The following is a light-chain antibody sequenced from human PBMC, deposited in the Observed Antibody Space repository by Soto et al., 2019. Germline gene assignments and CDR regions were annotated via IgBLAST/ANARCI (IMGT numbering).Light chain of an antibody. CDR3: PKYNSAPFT. CDR1: QGISNY. V-gene: IGKV1-27*01. J-gene: IGKJ3*01. CDR2: AAS. Sequence: DIQMTQSPSSLSASVGDRVTITCRASQGISNYLAWYQQKPGKVPKLLIYAASTLQSGVPSRFSGSGSGTDFPLTISSLQPEDVATYYCPKYNSAPFTFGPGPKVDIK.